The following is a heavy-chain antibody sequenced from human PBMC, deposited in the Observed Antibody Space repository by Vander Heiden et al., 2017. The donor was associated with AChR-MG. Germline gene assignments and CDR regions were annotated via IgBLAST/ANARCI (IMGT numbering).Heavy chain of an antibody. CDR1: GFPFQRHG. D-gene: IGHD3-9*01. Sequence: QGPLVESGGGVVQPGRSVRLSSAASGFPFQRHGMHWVRQASGKGLEWVAVISYDGSNKYYADSVKGRFTISRDNSKNTLYLQMNSLRAEDTAVYYCARDADILTGYPISKGMDVWGQGTTVTVSS. CDR2: ISYDGSNK. V-gene: IGHV3-30-3*01. J-gene: IGHJ6*02. CDR3: ARDADILTGYPISKGMDV.